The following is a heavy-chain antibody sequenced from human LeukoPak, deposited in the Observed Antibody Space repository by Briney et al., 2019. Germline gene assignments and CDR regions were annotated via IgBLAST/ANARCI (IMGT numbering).Heavy chain of an antibody. D-gene: IGHD3-22*01. Sequence: PGRSLRLSCAASGFTFSTYAMSWVRQAPGKGLEWVSSISGSGYSTYYADSVEGRFTISRDNFKSTLFLQMISLRAEDTAVYSCAKYYYDSSGYYDAAPLDSWGQGTLVTVFS. CDR3: AKYYYDSSGYYDAAPLDS. V-gene: IGHV3-23*01. CDR1: GFTFSTYA. J-gene: IGHJ4*02. CDR2: ISGSGYST.